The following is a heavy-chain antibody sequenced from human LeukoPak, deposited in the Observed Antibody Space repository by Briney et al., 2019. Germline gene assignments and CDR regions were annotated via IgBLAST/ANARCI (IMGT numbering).Heavy chain of an antibody. V-gene: IGHV3-43*01. D-gene: IGHD5-18*01. CDR2: ISWDGGST. J-gene: IGHJ4*02. Sequence: PGGSLRLSCAASGFTFDDYTMHWVRQAPGKGLEWVSLISWDGGSTYYADSVKGRFTISRDNSKNSLYLQMNSLRTEDTALYYCAKDNSGAYSYGYLDYWGQGTLVTVSS. CDR3: AKDNSGAYSYGYLDY. CDR1: GFTFDDYT.